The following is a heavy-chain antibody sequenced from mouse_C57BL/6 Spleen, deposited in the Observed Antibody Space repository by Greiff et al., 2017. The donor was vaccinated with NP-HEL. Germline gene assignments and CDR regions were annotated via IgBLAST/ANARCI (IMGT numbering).Heavy chain of an antibody. J-gene: IGHJ4*01. Sequence: VQLKQSGPELVKPGASVKISCKASGYSFTGYFMNWVKQSHGKSLEWIGSINPYNGDTFYNQKFKGKATLTVDKSSSTAHMELLSLTSEDFAVYVCSTSRNVYDDYAMDYWGQETPVTVPS. D-gene: IGHD2-2*01. CDR1: GYSFTGYF. CDR2: INPYNGDT. V-gene: IGHV1-37*01. CDR3: STSRNVYDDYAMDY.